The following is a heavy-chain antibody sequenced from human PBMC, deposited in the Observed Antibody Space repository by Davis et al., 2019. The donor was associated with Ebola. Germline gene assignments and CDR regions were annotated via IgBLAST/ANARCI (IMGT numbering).Heavy chain of an antibody. CDR3: ARHDYDFWSGYYNWFDP. Sequence: ETLSLTCTVSGGSISSYYWSWIRQPPGKGLEWIGYIYYSGSTNYNPSLKSRVTISVDTSKNQFSLKLSSVTAADTAVYYCARHDYDFWSGYYNWFDPWGQGTLVTVSS. CDR2: IYYSGST. CDR1: GGSISSYY. V-gene: IGHV4-59*08. D-gene: IGHD3-3*01. J-gene: IGHJ5*02.